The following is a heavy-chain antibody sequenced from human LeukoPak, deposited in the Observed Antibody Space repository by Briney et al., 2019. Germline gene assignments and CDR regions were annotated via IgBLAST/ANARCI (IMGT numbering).Heavy chain of an antibody. CDR1: GFTFDDYA. J-gene: IGHJ3*02. CDR2: ISWNSGSI. D-gene: IGHD3-10*01. V-gene: IGHV3-9*01. Sequence: GGSLRLSCAASGFTFDDYAMHWVRQAPGKGLEWVSGISWNSGSIGYADSVEGRFTISRDNAKNSLYLQMNSLRAEDTALYYCAKGYVLLSYPPSADAFDIWGQGTMVTVSS. CDR3: AKGYVLLSYPPSADAFDI.